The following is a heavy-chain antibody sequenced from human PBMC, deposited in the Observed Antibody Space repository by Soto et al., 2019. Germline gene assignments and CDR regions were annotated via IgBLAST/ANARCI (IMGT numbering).Heavy chain of an antibody. D-gene: IGHD1-26*01. CDR1: GYTFTTYG. CDR2: ISVYNGDT. V-gene: IGHV1-18*01. J-gene: IGHJ5*02. CDR3: ARGGIVGPTVWFDP. Sequence: QVQLVQSGPEMKKPGASVKVSCKASGYTFTTYGISWVRQAPGQGLEGMGWISVYNGDTKYAQNFQGRVTLTTDTSTSTAYMEPRRPRSDDTAIYYCARGGIVGPTVWFDPWGQGTLVTVSS.